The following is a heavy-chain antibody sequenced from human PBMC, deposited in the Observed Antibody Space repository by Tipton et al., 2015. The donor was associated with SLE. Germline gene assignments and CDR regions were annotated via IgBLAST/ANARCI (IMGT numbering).Heavy chain of an antibody. V-gene: IGHV4-34*01. J-gene: IGHJ4*02. CDR3: ARASRIAAVDY. Sequence: TLSLTCAVYGGSFSGYYWSWIRQPPGKGLEWIGEINHSGSTNYNPSLKSRVTISVDTSKNQFSLKLSSVTAADTAVYYCARASRIAAVDYWGQGTLVTVSS. CDR1: GGSFSGYY. D-gene: IGHD6-13*01. CDR2: INHSGST.